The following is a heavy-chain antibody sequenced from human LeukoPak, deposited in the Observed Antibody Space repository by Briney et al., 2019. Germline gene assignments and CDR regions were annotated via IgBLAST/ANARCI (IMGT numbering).Heavy chain of an antibody. V-gene: IGHV3-11*04. Sequence: GGSLRLSCAASGFTFSDYYMSWIRQAPGKGLEWVSYISSSGGTIYYADSVKGRFTISRDNAKNSLYLQMNGLRAEDTAVYYYAREVNLGLAILDYVRQSDAFDIWGQGTMVTVSS. D-gene: IGHD4-17*01. CDR2: ISSSGGTI. J-gene: IGHJ3*02. CDR3: AREVNLGLAILDYVRQSDAFDI. CDR1: GFTFSDYY.